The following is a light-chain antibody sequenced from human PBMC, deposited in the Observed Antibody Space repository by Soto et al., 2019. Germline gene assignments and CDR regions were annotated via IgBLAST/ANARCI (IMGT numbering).Light chain of an antibody. J-gene: IGKJ4*01. V-gene: IGKV1D-12*01. CDR1: QAISTL. CDR3: QQADSFPLT. Sequence: DSQMTQSPSSVSASIGDTVTITCRASQAISTLLAWYQQKPGKAPKLLIYGASTLESGVPSRFSGRGSGTDFTLTISSLQPEDFATYFCQQADSFPLTFGGGTKVEIK. CDR2: GAS.